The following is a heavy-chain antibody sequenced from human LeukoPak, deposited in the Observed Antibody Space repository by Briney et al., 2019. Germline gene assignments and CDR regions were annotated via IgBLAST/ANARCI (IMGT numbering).Heavy chain of an antibody. Sequence: GGSLRLSCAASGFTFSSYEMNWVRQAPGKGLEWVSYISSSGSTIYYADSVKGRFTISRDNAKNSLYLQMNSLRAEDTAVYYCARDCSGGSCYPGYYYYGMDVWGQGTTVTVSS. CDR2: ISSSGSTI. V-gene: IGHV3-48*03. J-gene: IGHJ6*02. CDR1: GFTFSSYE. CDR3: ARDCSGGSCYPGYYYYGMDV. D-gene: IGHD2-15*01.